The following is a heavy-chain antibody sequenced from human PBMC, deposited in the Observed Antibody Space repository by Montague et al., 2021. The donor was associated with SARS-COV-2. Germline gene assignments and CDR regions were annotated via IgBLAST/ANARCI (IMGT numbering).Heavy chain of an antibody. Sequence: SETLSLTCTVSGGSISGYYWSWLRQSPGKGLEWIGRIYNSGSTNYNPSLKSRVTMSVDTSKNQFSLKLSSVTAADTAVYYCVRERGGSNLNDPDYWGQGTLVTVSS. D-gene: IGHD1-20*01. V-gene: IGHV4-4*07. CDR1: GGSISGYY. CDR3: VRERGGSNLNDPDY. CDR2: IYNSGST. J-gene: IGHJ4*03.